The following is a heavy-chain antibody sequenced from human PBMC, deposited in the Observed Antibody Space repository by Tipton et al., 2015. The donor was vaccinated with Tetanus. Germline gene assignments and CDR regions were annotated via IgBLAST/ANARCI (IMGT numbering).Heavy chain of an antibody. CDR1: GFTVSSYQ. Sequence: QLVQSGGGMTQPGDSLRLSCAASGFTVSSYQMTWVRQAPGKGLEWVSVIYSDGSTYYADSVKGRFTISRDNLKNTLSLQMNSLRAEDTAVYYCARGLGVDYWGQGTLVTASS. CDR3: ARGLGVDY. CDR2: IYSDGST. D-gene: IGHD7-27*01. J-gene: IGHJ4*02. V-gene: IGHV3-53*01.